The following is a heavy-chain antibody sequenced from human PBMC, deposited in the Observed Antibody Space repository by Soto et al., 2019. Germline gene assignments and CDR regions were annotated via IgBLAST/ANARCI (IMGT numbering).Heavy chain of an antibody. J-gene: IGHJ4*02. V-gene: IGHV1-18*01. CDR3: ARDPRYYGDYYFDY. CDR2: ISAYNGNT. Sequence: ASVKVSCKASGYTFTSYGISWVRQAPGQGLEWMGWISAYNGNTNYAQKLQGRVTMTTDTSTSTAYMELRSLRSDDTAVYYCARDPRYYGDYYFDYWGQGTLVTVSS. D-gene: IGHD4-17*01. CDR1: GYTFTSYG.